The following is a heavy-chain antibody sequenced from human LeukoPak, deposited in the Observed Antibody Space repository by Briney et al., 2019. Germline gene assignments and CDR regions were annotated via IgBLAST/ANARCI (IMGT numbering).Heavy chain of an antibody. Sequence: SETLSLTCTVSGGSISSYYWSWIRQPPGKGLEWVGYIYYSGSTNYNPSLKSRVTISVDTSKNQFSLKLSSVIAADTAVYYCARDIGGMDVWGQGTTVTVSS. CDR3: ARDIGGMDV. CDR2: IYYSGST. CDR1: GGSISSYY. V-gene: IGHV4-59*01. J-gene: IGHJ6*02. D-gene: IGHD2-15*01.